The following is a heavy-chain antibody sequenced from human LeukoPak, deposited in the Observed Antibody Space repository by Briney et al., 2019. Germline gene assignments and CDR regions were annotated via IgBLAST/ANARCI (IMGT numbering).Heavy chain of an antibody. J-gene: IGHJ3*02. CDR2: IYYSGST. V-gene: IGHV4-39*07. CDR3: ARDYGVDTALLGAFDI. D-gene: IGHD5-18*01. Sequence: SETLSLTCTVSGGSISSSSYYWGWIRQPPGKGLEWIGSIYYSGSTYYNPSLKSRVTISADTSKNQFSLKLSSVTAADTAVYYCARDYGVDTALLGAFDIWGQGTMVTVSS. CDR1: GGSISSSSYY.